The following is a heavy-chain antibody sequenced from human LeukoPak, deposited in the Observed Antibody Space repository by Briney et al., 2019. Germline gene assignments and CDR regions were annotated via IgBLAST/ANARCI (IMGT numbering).Heavy chain of an antibody. D-gene: IGHD6-13*01. V-gene: IGHV1-18*01. CDR2: SSAYNGNT. CDR1: GYTFTSYG. CDR3: ARDDAGIAAAGVXDY. J-gene: IGHJ4*02. Sequence: GASVKVSCKASGYTFTSYGISWVRQAPGQGLEWMGWSSAYNGNTNYAQKLQGRVTMTTDTSTSTAYMELRSLRSDDTAVYYCARDDAGIAAAGVXDYWXXXTXXTVS.